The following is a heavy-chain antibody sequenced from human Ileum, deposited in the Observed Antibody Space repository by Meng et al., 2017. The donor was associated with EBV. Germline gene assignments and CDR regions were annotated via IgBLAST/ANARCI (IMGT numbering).Heavy chain of an antibody. CDR2: IYYSGTT. D-gene: IGHD1-26*01. V-gene: IGHV4-28*01. CDR1: GYSISTTNW. CDR3: ARNSESGSYIDY. J-gene: IGHJ4*02. Sequence: VQLQGAGPGRLKPADPLSLTRAVAGYSISTTNWWGWIRQPPGKGLDWIGHIYYSGTTYNNPSLKSRVTMSIDPSKNQFSLKLSSVTAVDTAVYYCARNSESGSYIDYWGLGTLVTVSS.